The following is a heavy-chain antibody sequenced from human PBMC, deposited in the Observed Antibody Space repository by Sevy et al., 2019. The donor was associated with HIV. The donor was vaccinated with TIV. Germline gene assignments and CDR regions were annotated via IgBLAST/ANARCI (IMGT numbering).Heavy chain of an antibody. J-gene: IGHJ4*02. Sequence: GGSLRLSCAASGFTFSSYVMSWVRQAPGKGLEWVSAISGSGGSTYYADSVKGRFTISRDNSKNTLYLQMNSLRAEDTAVYYCAKEGIMITFGGVSPFDYWGQGTLVTVSS. CDR2: ISGSGGST. D-gene: IGHD3-16*01. V-gene: IGHV3-23*01. CDR3: AKEGIMITFGGVSPFDY. CDR1: GFTFSSYV.